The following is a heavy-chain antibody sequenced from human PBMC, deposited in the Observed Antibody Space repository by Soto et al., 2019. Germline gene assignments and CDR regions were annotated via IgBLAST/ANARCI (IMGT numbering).Heavy chain of an antibody. D-gene: IGHD2-15*01. V-gene: IGHV1-18*01. Sequence: QVQLVQSGAEVKKPGASMKVSCKASGYTLTTYGISWVRQAPGQGLEWMGWISAYNGKNNYAQKFQGRVTMTTDTSTSIAYMELRSLRSDDTAVYYCARGPPTTCSGGSCYSHYCDYWGQGTLVTVSS. CDR3: ARGPPTTCSGGSCYSHYCDY. CDR2: ISAYNGKN. J-gene: IGHJ4*02. CDR1: GYTLTTYG.